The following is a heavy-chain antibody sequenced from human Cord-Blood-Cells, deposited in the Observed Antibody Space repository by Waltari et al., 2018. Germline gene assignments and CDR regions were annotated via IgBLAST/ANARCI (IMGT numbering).Heavy chain of an antibody. J-gene: IGHJ4*02. CDR1: GGSISSSSYY. V-gene: IGHV4-39*01. CDR3: ARREGTAIY. D-gene: IGHD1-26*01. CDR2: IYFSGST. Sequence: QLQLQESGPGLVKPSETLSLTCTVSGGSISSSSYYWGGIRQPPGKGLEWIGSIYFSGSTYYNPSLKSRVTISVDTSKNQFSLKLSSVTAADTAVYYCARREGTAIYWGQGTLVTVSS.